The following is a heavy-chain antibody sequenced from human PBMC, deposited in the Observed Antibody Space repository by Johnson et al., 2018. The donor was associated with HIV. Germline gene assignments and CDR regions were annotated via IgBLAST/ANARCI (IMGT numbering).Heavy chain of an antibody. Sequence: VQLVESGGGVVRPGGSLRLSCAASGFSFDDYGLSWVRQAPGKGLEWVSGIYWNGGGIGYADSVKGRFTISRDNAKNTLYLQMNSLRAEDTAVYYCARDLHDSSGYYYEGDAFDIWGQGTMVTVSS. CDR2: IYWNGGGI. J-gene: IGHJ3*02. CDR3: ARDLHDSSGYYYEGDAFDI. CDR1: GFSFDDYG. V-gene: IGHV3-20*04. D-gene: IGHD3-22*01.